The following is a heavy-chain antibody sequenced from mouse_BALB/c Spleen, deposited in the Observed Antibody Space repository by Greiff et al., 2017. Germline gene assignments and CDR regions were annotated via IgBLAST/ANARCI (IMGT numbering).Heavy chain of an antibody. Sequence: EVQLHQSGAELVKPGASVKLSCTASGFNIKDTYMHWVKQRPEQGLEWIGRIDPANGNTKYDPKFQGKATITADTSSNTAYLQLSSLTSEDTAVYYCARSYGNYVAWFAYWGQGTLVTVSA. CDR1: GFNIKDTY. CDR2: IDPANGNT. V-gene: IGHV14-3*02. CDR3: ARSYGNYVAWFAY. D-gene: IGHD2-1*01. J-gene: IGHJ3*01.